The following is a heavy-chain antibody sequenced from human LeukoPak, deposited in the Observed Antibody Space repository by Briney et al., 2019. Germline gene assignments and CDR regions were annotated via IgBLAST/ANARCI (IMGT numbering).Heavy chain of an antibody. D-gene: IGHD3-10*01. CDR3: ARGGRQGYYGSGSYSYFDY. Sequence: ASVKVSCKASGYTFTGYYMHWVRQAPGQGLEWMGWINPNSGGTNYAQKFQGRVTMTRDMSTSTVYMELSSLRSEDTAVYYCARGGRQGYYGSGSYSYFDYWGQGTLVTVSS. V-gene: IGHV1-2*02. CDR1: GYTFTGYY. CDR2: INPNSGGT. J-gene: IGHJ4*02.